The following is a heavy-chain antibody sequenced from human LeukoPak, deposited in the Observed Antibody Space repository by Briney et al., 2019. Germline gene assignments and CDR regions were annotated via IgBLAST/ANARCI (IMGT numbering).Heavy chain of an antibody. V-gene: IGHV4-59*12. CDR2: IYYSGST. D-gene: IGHD2-2*01. Sequence: PETLSLTCTVSGGSISSYYWSWIRQPPGKGLEWIGYIYYSGSTNYNPSLKSRVTISVDTSKNQFSLKLSSVTAADTAVYYCARVYCSSTSCYEYYFDYWGQGTLVTVSS. CDR1: GGSISSYY. CDR3: ARVYCSSTSCYEYYFDY. J-gene: IGHJ4*02.